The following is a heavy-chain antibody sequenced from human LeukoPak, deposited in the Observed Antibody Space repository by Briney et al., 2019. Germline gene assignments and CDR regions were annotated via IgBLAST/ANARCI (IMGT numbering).Heavy chain of an antibody. V-gene: IGHV3-23*01. J-gene: IGHJ4*02. CDR1: GFTFSNYA. D-gene: IGHD5-12*01. CDR2: VNGGGGDTT. Sequence: PGGSLRLSCATSGFTFSNYAMSWVRQAPGKGLEGVSAVNGGGGDTTYCADSVDGRVTIYRDRSKNKLYVQMKSLRVEDTATCYCVRDWTVRYSGYNLGGCRGQGTLATVSS. CDR3: VRDWTVRYSGYNLGGC.